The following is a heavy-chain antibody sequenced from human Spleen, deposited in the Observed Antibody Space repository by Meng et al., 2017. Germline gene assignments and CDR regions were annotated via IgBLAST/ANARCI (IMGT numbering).Heavy chain of an antibody. CDR3: AREGLRSASYWDPYYYYGLDV. CDR1: GYIFTGYY. D-gene: IGHD3-10*01. V-gene: IGHV1-2*02. Sequence: SVKVSCKASGYIFTGYYMHWVRQAPGQGLEWMGWINANGGGTSYAQKFQGRVTMTRDTSISTAYIELSWLRSDDTAVYYCAREGLRSASYWDPYYYYGLDVWGQGTTVTVSS. J-gene: IGHJ6*02. CDR2: INANGGGT.